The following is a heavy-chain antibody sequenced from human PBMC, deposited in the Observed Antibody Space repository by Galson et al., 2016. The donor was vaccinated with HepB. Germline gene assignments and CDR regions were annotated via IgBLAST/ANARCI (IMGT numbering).Heavy chain of an antibody. CDR3: ARGEGSWYYFDY. V-gene: IGHV4-61*01. J-gene: IGHJ4*02. CDR1: GGSVISDYYY. CDR2: IYDSGTT. D-gene: IGHD6-13*01. Sequence: SETLSLTCTVSGGSVISDYYYWTWIRQTPGKGLEWIGYIYDSGTTVYNPSLRGRVSISIDPSRNQISLRLNTVTGADTAIYYCARGEGSWYYFDYWGQGTLVTASS.